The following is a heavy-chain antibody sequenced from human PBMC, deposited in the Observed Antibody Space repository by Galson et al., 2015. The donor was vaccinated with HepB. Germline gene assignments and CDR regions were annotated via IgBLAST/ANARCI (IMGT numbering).Heavy chain of an antibody. CDR1: GFTFSSYS. Sequence: SLRLSCAASGFTFSSYSMNWVRQAPGKGLEWVSSISSSSSYIYYADSVKGRLTISRDNAKNSLYLQMNSLRAEDTAVYYCASPLRSSSGFDYWGQGTLVTVSS. D-gene: IGHD6-13*01. J-gene: IGHJ4*02. CDR3: ASPLRSSSGFDY. V-gene: IGHV3-21*01. CDR2: ISSSSSYI.